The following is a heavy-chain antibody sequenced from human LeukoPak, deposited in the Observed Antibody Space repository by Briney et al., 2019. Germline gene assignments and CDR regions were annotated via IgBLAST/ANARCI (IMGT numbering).Heavy chain of an antibody. CDR1: GFTVSSNY. CDR2: IYSGGST. J-gene: IGHJ5*02. CDR3: AKDAADEYYDSSGYPSS. D-gene: IGHD3-22*01. V-gene: IGHV3-53*05. Sequence: PGGSLRLSCAASGFTVSSNYMSWVRQAPGKGLEWVSVIYSGGSTYYADSVKGRFTISRDNSKNTLYLQMNSLRAEDTAVYYCAKDAADEYYDSSGYPSSWGQGTLVTVSS.